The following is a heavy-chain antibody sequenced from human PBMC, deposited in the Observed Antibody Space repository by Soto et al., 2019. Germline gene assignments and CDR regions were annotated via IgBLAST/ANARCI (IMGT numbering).Heavy chain of an antibody. CDR2: IKSKTDGGTT. CDR3: TTSWYSSGWWPFDY. V-gene: IGHV3-15*01. J-gene: IGHJ4*02. D-gene: IGHD6-19*01. CDR1: GFTFSNAW. Sequence: GGSLRLSCAASGFTFSNAWMSWVRQAPGKGLEWVGRIKSKTDGGTTDYAAPVKGRFTISRDDSKNTLYLQMNSLKTEDTAVYYCTTSWYSSGWWPFDYWGQGTLVTVSS.